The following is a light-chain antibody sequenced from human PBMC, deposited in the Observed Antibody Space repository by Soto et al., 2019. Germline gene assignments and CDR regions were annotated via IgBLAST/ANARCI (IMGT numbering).Light chain of an antibody. CDR1: QSIGIW. CDR3: QQYTTYVWT. J-gene: IGKJ1*01. Sequence: DIQMTQSPSTLSASIGDRVTITCRASQSIGIWLAWYQQKPGKAPKLLFYKASSLESGVPSRFSGSGSGTEFTLTISSLQPDDFAAYYCQQYTTYVWTFGQGTKVDIK. V-gene: IGKV1-5*03. CDR2: KAS.